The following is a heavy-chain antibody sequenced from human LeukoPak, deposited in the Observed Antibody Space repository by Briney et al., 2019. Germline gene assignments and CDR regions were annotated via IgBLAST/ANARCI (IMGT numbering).Heavy chain of an antibody. CDR1: GFTFSSYG. Sequence: GGSLRLSCAASGFTFSSYGMHWVRQAPGKGLEWVAVISYDGSNKYYADSVKGRFTISRDNSKNTLYLQMNSLRAEDTAVYYCAKGAYLAVAGHFDHWGQGTLVTVSS. CDR2: ISYDGSNK. V-gene: IGHV3-30*18. CDR3: AKGAYLAVAGHFDH. D-gene: IGHD6-19*01. J-gene: IGHJ4*02.